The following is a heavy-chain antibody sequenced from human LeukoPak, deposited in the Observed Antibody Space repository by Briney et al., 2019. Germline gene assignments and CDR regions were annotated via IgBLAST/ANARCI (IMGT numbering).Heavy chain of an antibody. V-gene: IGHV4-59*01. Sequence: SETLSLTCTVSGGSISSYYWSWLRQPPGKGLEWIGYIYYSGSTNYNPSLKSRVTISVDTSKNQFSLKLSSVTAADTAVYYCARGTYYYDSSGYPSYAFDIWGQGTMVTVSS. CDR2: IYYSGST. CDR1: GGSISSYY. D-gene: IGHD3-22*01. CDR3: ARGTYYYDSSGYPSYAFDI. J-gene: IGHJ3*02.